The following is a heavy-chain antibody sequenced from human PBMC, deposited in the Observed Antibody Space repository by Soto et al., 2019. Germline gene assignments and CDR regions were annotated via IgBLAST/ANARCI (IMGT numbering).Heavy chain of an antibody. J-gene: IGHJ4*02. Sequence: VQVVESGGELGQPGGSLRLSCEVSGFTFSGFWMNWVRQAPGKGLEWVANINHGGSEKNFLDSVKGRFDISRDNARSSLYLQMNSLREEDTAVYYCTRGGRDFDFWGQGTMVAVSS. CDR3: TRGGRDFDF. CDR2: INHGGSEK. CDR1: GFTFSGFW. V-gene: IGHV3-7*04. D-gene: IGHD1-1*01.